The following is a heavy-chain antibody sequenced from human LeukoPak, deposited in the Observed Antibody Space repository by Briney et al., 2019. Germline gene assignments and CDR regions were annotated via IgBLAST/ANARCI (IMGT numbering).Heavy chain of an antibody. Sequence: SETLSLTCTVSGGSISSSSYYWGWIRQPPGKGLEWIGSIYYSGSTYYNPSLKSRVTISVDTSKNQFSLKLSSVTAADTAVYYCARVGPENPGWELLQSAFDIWGQGTMVTVSS. D-gene: IGHD1-26*01. V-gene: IGHV4-39*07. J-gene: IGHJ3*02. CDR1: GGSISSSSYY. CDR2: IYYSGST. CDR3: ARVGPENPGWELLQSAFDI.